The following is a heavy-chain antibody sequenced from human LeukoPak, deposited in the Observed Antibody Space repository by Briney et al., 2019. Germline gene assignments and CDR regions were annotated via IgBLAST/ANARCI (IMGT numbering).Heavy chain of an antibody. Sequence: GSVKVSCTASGYTFTSYDINWVRQATGKGLEWMGWMNPNSGNTGYAQKLQGRFTMTRNTSISTAYMELSSLRSVETAVYYCARGLMVVTTYCYYGMDVWGQGTTVTVSS. D-gene: IGHD4-23*01. J-gene: IGHJ6*02. V-gene: IGHV1-8*01. CDR1: GYTFTSYD. CDR2: MNPNSGNT. CDR3: ARGLMVVTTYCYYGMDV.